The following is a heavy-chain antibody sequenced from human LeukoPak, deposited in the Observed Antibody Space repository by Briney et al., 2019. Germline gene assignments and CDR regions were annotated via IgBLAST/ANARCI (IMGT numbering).Heavy chain of an antibody. CDR1: GFTFDDYA. D-gene: IGHD3-22*01. J-gene: IGHJ4*02. Sequence: PGGSLRLSCAASGFTFDDYAMHWVRQAPGKGLEWVSGISWNSGSIGYADSVKGRFTVSRDNAKNSLYLQMNSLRAEDTALYYCAKSGPPTGYYDSSGYYGQFDYWGQGTLVTVSS. V-gene: IGHV3-9*01. CDR3: AKSGPPTGYYDSSGYYGQFDY. CDR2: ISWNSGSI.